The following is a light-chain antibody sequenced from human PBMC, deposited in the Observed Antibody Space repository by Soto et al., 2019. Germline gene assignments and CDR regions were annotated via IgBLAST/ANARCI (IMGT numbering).Light chain of an antibody. V-gene: IGLV3-21*02. CDR3: QVWDSSSDWV. CDR1: NIGSKS. Sequence: SYELTQPPSVSVAPGQTARITCGGNNIGSKSVHWYQQKPGQAPVLVVYDDSDQPSGIPERFSGSNSGNTATLTISRVEAGDEADYYCQVWDSSSDWVFGGGTKVTVL. J-gene: IGLJ3*02. CDR2: DDS.